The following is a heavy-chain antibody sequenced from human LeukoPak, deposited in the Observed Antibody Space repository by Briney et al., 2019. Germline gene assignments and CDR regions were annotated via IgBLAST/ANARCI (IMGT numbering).Heavy chain of an antibody. Sequence: ASVKVSCKASGYTFTTDDINWVRQATGQGIEWVGWINPNSGGTNYAEKFQGRVTMTRDRSSNTVYMEVRRLTSDDTAVYYCARGLIAVAFFDYWGQGTLVTVSS. CDR1: GYTFTTDD. CDR3: ARGLIAVAFFDY. V-gene: IGHV1-2*02. D-gene: IGHD6-19*01. J-gene: IGHJ4*02. CDR2: INPNSGGT.